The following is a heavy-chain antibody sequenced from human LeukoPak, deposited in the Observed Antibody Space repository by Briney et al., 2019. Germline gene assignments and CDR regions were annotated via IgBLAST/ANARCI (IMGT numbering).Heavy chain of an antibody. D-gene: IGHD5-24*01. J-gene: IGHJ4*02. CDR2: IYHSGST. V-gene: IGHV4-38-2*01. CDR1: GCSISSTYY. Sequence: SETLSLTCVVSGCSISSTYYWGWIRQPPGKGLEWIGSIYHSGSTYYNSSLKSRVTISIDTSKNQFSLKLTSVTAADTAVYYCASLELGRDGYNHYDYWGQGTLVTVSS. CDR3: ASLELGRDGYNHYDY.